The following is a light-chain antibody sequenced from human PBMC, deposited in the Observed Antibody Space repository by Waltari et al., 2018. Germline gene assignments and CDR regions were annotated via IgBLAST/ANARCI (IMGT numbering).Light chain of an antibody. CDR1: QSVSNY. J-gene: IGKJ1*01. Sequence: EIVLPQSPGTLSLSPGERATLSCRASQSVSNYLARYQQKPGQAPRLLIYDASNRATGIPARFSGVGSGTDFTLTISTLEPEDFAVYYCQQRSSLPRTFGQGTKVEIK. CDR3: QQRSSLPRT. CDR2: DAS. V-gene: IGKV3-11*01.